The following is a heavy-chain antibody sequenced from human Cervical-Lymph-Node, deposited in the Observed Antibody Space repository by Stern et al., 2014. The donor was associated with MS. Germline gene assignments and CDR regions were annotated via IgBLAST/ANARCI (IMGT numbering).Heavy chain of an antibody. J-gene: IGHJ4*02. Sequence: VQLVESGGGVVQPGMTLKLSCAGSGFTFTNFAMHWGRPAPGPGLAWVDVMSYDGSEKYYADSVAGRITISRDISKNTVYLQMNSLTTEDTAVYFCAKLRLPPDDSSNYDYWGQGTLVTVSS. V-gene: IGHV3-30*18. D-gene: IGHD4-11*01. CDR1: GFTFTNFA. CDR3: AKLRLPPDDSSNYDY. CDR2: MSYDGSEK.